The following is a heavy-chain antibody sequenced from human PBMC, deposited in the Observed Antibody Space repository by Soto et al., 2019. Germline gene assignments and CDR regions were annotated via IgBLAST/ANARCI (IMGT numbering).Heavy chain of an antibody. J-gene: IGHJ3*02. CDR1: GYTFTGYY. V-gene: IGHV1-2*04. D-gene: IGHD2-8*01. Sequence: ASVKVSCKASGYTFTGYYMHWVRQAPGQGLEWMGWINPNSGGTNYAQKFQGWVTMTRDTSISTAYMELSRLRSDDTAVYYCARVGAQRDASDAFDIWGQGTMVIVSS. CDR2: INPNSGGT. CDR3: ARVGAQRDASDAFDI.